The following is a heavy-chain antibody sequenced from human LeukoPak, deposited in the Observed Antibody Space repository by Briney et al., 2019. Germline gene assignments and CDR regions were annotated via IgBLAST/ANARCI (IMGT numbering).Heavy chain of an antibody. J-gene: IGHJ3*02. Sequence: GGSLRLSCAASGFTFTSYAMSWVRQAPGKGLEWVSIIYSGGSTFYADSVKGRFTISRDNSKNTLYLQMNSLRAEDTAVYYCARGGSYLSAFDIWGQGTMVTVSS. D-gene: IGHD1-26*01. CDR2: IYSGGST. V-gene: IGHV3-53*01. CDR3: ARGGSYLSAFDI. CDR1: GFTFTSYA.